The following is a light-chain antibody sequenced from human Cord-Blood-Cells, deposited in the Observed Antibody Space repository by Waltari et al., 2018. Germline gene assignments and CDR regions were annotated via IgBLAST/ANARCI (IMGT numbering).Light chain of an antibody. J-gene: IGLJ1*01. CDR2: DVS. V-gene: IGLV2-11*01. CDR3: CSYAGSYTFV. Sequence: QSALTQPRSVSGSPGQSVTISCTGTRSDVGGYNQVSWYQQHPGKAPKLMIYDVSKRPSGVPDRFSGSKSGNTASLTISGLQAEDEADYYCCSYAGSYTFVFGTGTKVTVL. CDR1: RSDVGGYNQ.